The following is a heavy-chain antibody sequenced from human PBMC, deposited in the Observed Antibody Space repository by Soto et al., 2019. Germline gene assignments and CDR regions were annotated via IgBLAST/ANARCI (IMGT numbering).Heavy chain of an antibody. CDR2: IYHSGST. Sequence: ASETLSLTCAVSVGSISSSNWLSWVRQPPGKGLEWIGEIYHSGSTNYNPSLKSRVTISVDKSKNQFSLKLSSVTAADTAVYYCARACSSTSCFYYYGMDVWGQGTTVTVSS. J-gene: IGHJ6*02. CDR3: ARACSSTSCFYYYGMDV. D-gene: IGHD2-2*01. CDR1: VGSISSSNW. V-gene: IGHV4-4*02.